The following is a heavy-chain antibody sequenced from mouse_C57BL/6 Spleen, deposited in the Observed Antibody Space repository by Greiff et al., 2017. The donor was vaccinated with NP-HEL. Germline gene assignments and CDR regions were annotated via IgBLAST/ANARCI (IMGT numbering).Heavy chain of an antibody. J-gene: IGHJ4*01. D-gene: IGHD1-1*01. CDR3: ARDYYGSSYEAMDY. CDR1: GFTFSDYG. V-gene: IGHV5-17*01. Sequence: EVQVVESGGGLVKPGGSLKLSCAASGFTFSDYGMHWVRQAPEKGLEWVAYISSGSSTIYYADTVKGRFTISRDNAKNTLFLQMTSLRSEDTAMYYCARDYYGSSYEAMDYWGQGTSVTVSS. CDR2: ISSGSSTI.